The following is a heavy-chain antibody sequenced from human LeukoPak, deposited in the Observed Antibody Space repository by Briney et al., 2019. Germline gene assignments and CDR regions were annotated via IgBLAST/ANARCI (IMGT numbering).Heavy chain of an antibody. D-gene: IGHD6-6*01. Sequence: SETLSLTCTVSGGSISNYYWSWIRQPTGKGLEWIGYIYYSGSTNYNPSLKSRVTISVDTSKNQFSLKLSSVTAADTAVYYCARGVGSSSSYWGQGTLVTVSS. V-gene: IGHV4-59*01. J-gene: IGHJ4*02. CDR2: IYYSGST. CDR1: GGSISNYY. CDR3: ARGVGSSSSY.